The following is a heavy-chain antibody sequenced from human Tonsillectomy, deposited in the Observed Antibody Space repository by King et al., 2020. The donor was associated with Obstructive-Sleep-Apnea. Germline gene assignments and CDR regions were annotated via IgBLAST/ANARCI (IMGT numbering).Heavy chain of an antibody. Sequence: VQLVESGGGLVQPGGSLRLSCAASGFIFGNYAMSWVRQAPGKGLEWVSVISGSGDYTYYADSVKGRFTISRDNSKDTLYLQMKSLRAEDAAVYYCAKARPARHLDWLLKGVPYFDSWGQGTLVTVSS. CDR1: GFIFGNYA. CDR3: AKARPARHLDWLLKGVPYFDS. J-gene: IGHJ4*02. D-gene: IGHD3/OR15-3a*01. V-gene: IGHV3-23*04. CDR2: ISGSGDYT.